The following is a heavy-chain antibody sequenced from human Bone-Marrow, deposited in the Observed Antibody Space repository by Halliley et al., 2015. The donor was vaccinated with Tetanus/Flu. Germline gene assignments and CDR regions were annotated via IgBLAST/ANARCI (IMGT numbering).Heavy chain of an antibody. CDR3: ARIKTPEGAYFSYDGRDV. CDR2: ISSSGTYT. V-gene: IGHV3-21*04. J-gene: IGHJ6*02. D-gene: IGHD2-21*01. CDR1: GFTFSDFT. Sequence: SLRLSCIASGFTFSDFTMNWVRQAPGKGLQWVSSISSSGTYTYYADSLQGRFTIARDNAKRSLYLQVNSLRTEDTGIYYCARIKTPEGAYFSYDGRDVWGQGTTVTVS.